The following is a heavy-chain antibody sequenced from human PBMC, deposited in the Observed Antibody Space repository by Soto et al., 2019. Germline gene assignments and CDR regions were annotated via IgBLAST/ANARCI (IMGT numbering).Heavy chain of an antibody. D-gene: IGHD3-3*01. Sequence: GGSLRLSCAASGFTFSSYAMSWVRQAPGKGLEWVSAISGSGGSTYYADSVKGRFTISRDNSKNTLYLQMNSLRAEDTAVYYCAKGRSSGYDFWSGYPFGNWFDPWGQGTLVTVSS. CDR1: GFTFSSYA. V-gene: IGHV3-23*01. CDR3: AKGRSSGYDFWSGYPFGNWFDP. J-gene: IGHJ5*02. CDR2: ISGSGGST.